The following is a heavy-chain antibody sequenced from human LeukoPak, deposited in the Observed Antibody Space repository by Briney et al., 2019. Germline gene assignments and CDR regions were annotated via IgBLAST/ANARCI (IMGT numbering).Heavy chain of an antibody. CDR2: IRQDGSEK. Sequence: GGSLRPSCAVSGFTFTDYWMNWVRQAPGKGLEWVASIRQDGSEKTYVDSVKGRFTISRDNTKNSLSLQVNSLRAEDTAVYYCARDGTAAGLYFDLWGQGTLVTVSS. J-gene: IGHJ4*01. V-gene: IGHV3-7*01. CDR3: ARDGTAAGLYFDL. CDR1: GFTFTDYW. D-gene: IGHD6-13*01.